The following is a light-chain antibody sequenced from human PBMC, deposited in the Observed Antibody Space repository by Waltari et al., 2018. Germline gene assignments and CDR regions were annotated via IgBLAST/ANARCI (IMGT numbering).Light chain of an antibody. J-gene: IGKJ1*01. CDR2: GAS. CDR3: QHYVRLPVT. Sequence: EIVLTQSPGTLSLSPGERATLSCRASQSVSRTLACYQQKPGQAPRLLIYGASIRATGIPDRFSGSGSGTDFSLTISRLEPEDFAVYYCQHYVRLPVTFGQGTKVEIK. V-gene: IGKV3-20*01. CDR1: QSVSRT.